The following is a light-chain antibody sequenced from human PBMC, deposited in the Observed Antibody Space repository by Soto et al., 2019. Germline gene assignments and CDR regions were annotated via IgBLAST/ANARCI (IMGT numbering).Light chain of an antibody. CDR1: QSVSSN. J-gene: IGKJ1*01. CDR3: QQYNNWPPWT. V-gene: IGKV3-15*01. Sequence: EIVMTQSPATLSVSPGERATLSCRASQSVSSNLAWYQQKPGQAPRLRIYGASTRATGIPARFSGSGSRTEFPLTISSLQSEDFAFYYGQQYNNWPPWTFGQGTKVEIK. CDR2: GAS.